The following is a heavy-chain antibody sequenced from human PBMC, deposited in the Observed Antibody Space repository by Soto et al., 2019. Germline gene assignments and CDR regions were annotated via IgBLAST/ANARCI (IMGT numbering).Heavy chain of an antibody. CDR3: AKDIESGWDWYDS. Sequence: WGSVRQSVVAAESVYLGGRRICISQAPGKGLEWVSAISGSGGSTYYADSVKGRFTISRDNSKNTLYLQMNSLRAEDTAVYSCAKDIESGWDWYDSWGQGTLVTVSS. D-gene: IGHD6-19*01. CDR1: ESVYLGGR. J-gene: IGHJ4*02. V-gene: IGHV3-23*01. CDR2: ISGSGGST.